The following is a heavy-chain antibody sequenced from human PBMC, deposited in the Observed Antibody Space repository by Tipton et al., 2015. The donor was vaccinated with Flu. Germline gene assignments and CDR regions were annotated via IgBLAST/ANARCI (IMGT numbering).Heavy chain of an antibody. J-gene: IGHJ4*02. D-gene: IGHD4/OR15-4a*01. CDR3: ARDIIGDYGGD. CDR2: VSKAGGDT. Sequence: LTCAASRFSFHNYAMHWVRQAPGKGLEWVAGVSKAGGDTFYEDSVRGRFTISRDNAKNTLSLQMNSLRPEDSAVYYCARDIIGDYGGDWGQGTLVTVSS. V-gene: IGHV3-30*04. CDR1: RFSFHNYA.